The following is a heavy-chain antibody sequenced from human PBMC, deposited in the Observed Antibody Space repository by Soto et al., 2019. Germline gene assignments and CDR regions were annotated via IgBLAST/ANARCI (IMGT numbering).Heavy chain of an antibody. Sequence: ASVKVYCKASGYTFTSYDINWVRQATGQVLEWMGWMNPNSGNTGYAQKLQGRVTMTRNTSISTAYMELSSLRSEDTAVYYCARGQHRITIFGVVKNYYYYGMDVWGQGTTVTSP. D-gene: IGHD3-3*01. J-gene: IGHJ6*02. V-gene: IGHV1-8*01. CDR1: GYTFTSYD. CDR2: MNPNSGNT. CDR3: ARGQHRITIFGVVKNYYYYGMDV.